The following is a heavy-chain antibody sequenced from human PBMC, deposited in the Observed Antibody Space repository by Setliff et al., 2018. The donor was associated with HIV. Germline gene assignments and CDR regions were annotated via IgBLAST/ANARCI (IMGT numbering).Heavy chain of an antibody. V-gene: IGHV4-39*07. Sequence: SETLSLTCTVSGGSISSNSYYWGWIRQPPGKGLEWIGSIYHSGRTYYNPSLKSRVTISVDTSKNQFSLKLTSVTAADTAVYYCARGRGSSPYRWFDPWGQGTLVTVSS. CDR1: GGSISSNSYY. CDR2: IYHSGRT. CDR3: ARGRGSSPYRWFDP. D-gene: IGHD6-19*01. J-gene: IGHJ5*02.